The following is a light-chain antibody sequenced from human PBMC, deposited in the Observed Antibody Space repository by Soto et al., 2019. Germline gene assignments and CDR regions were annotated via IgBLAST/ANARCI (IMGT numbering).Light chain of an antibody. J-gene: IGKJ1*01. CDR1: QNIKNW. Sequence: DIQMTQSPSTLSASVGDRVTITCRASQNIKNWLAWYQQKPGKVPKLLIYTASSLESGVPSRFSGSGSGTEFTLTISCLQPDDFAPYYCQQYNSYSRGTFGQGTKVEIK. V-gene: IGKV1-5*03. CDR3: QQYNSYSRGT. CDR2: TAS.